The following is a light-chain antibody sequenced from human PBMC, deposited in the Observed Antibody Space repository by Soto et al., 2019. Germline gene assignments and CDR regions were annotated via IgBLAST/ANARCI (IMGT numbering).Light chain of an antibody. CDR3: LLYYAGAQGV. CDR1: TGAVTSGFY. CDR2: ATS. J-gene: IGLJ3*02. V-gene: IGLV7-43*01. Sequence: QTVVTQEPSLTVSPGGTVTLTCASSTGAVTSGFYPNWFQQKPGQAPRPLIYATSSKHAWTHARFSGSLLGGKAALTLSVVQPDDEADYYCLLYYAGAQGVFGGGTKLTVL.